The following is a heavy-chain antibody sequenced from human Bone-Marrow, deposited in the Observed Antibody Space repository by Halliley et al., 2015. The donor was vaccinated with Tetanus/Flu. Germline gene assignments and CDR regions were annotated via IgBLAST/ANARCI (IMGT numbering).Heavy chain of an antibody. CDR1: GGSLSGYF. D-gene: IGHD3-16*01. J-gene: IGHJ4*02. CDR2: VDHTGST. Sequence: TLSLTCTVSGGSLSGYFWNWIRQPPGKGPEWIGYVDHTGSTNYSPSLKSRVTISVDTSKKKFSLGLSSVTVADTAVYYCARHGVERSIWGYPFDHGGRGPLVSV. V-gene: IGHV4-59*08. CDR3: ARHGVERSIWGYPFDH.